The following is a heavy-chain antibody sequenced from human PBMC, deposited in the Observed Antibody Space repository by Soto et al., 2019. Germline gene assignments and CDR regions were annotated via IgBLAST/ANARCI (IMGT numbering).Heavy chain of an antibody. J-gene: IGHJ3*02. D-gene: IGHD2-15*01. CDR1: GASVNRGGFY. V-gene: IGHV4-30-4*01. CDR3: SKETLGVEGATRDWGGLLSDAFDI. Sequence: QVQLQESGPGLVKPSQTLSLTCAVSGASVNRGGFYWTWVRQPPGKGLEWVGYIYTSGDTSYNPSLQSRVSISMDTSRNQFSLTLCSVTAADTAVYDCSKETLGVEGATRDWGGLLSDAFDIWGQWTLVPVSS. CDR2: IYTSGDT.